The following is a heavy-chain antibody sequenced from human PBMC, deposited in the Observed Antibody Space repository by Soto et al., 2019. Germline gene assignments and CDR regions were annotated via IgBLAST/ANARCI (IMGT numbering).Heavy chain of an antibody. J-gene: IGHJ4*02. V-gene: IGHV3-53*01. CDR3: ARDKCSGDSCYYYYFDY. Sequence: PGGSLRLSCAASGFTVSSNYMSWVRQAPGKGLEWVSVIYSGGSTYYADSVKGRFTISRDNSKNTLYLQMNSLRAEDTAVYYCARDKCSGDSCYYYYFDYWGQGTLVTVSS. D-gene: IGHD2-15*01. CDR1: GFTVSSNY. CDR2: IYSGGST.